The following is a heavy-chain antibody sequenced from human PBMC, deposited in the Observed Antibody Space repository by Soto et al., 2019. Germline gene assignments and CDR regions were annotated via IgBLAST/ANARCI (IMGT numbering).Heavy chain of an antibody. CDR1: GYTFTSYG. V-gene: IGHV1-18*01. CDR2: ITAFSGDT. CDR3: ARVLRIATAGDAFDI. Sequence: QVQLVQSGAEVKKPGASVKVSCKASGYTFTSYGFSWVRQAPGQGLEWMGWITAFSGDTKYAQSLQGRVTMTTDTSASTAYMELRSLRSDATAVYYCARVLRIATAGDAFDIWGQGATVTVSS. D-gene: IGHD6-13*01. J-gene: IGHJ3*02.